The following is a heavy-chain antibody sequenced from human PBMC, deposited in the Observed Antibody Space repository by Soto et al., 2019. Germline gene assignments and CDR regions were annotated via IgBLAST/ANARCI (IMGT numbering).Heavy chain of an antibody. CDR2: VKSKSDGETT. J-gene: IGHJ4*02. CDR1: GFTFTNAW. V-gene: IGHV3-15*01. D-gene: IGHD2-21*01. Sequence: EVQLVESGGGLVKPGESLRLSCAASGFTFTNAWMGWVRQAPGKGLEWVGRVKSKSDGETTDYAAPVKGRFTISRDDSKNTLYLQMNSLNAADTAVYYCSTDRRIASSDYWGQGTLVTVSS. CDR3: STDRRIASSDY.